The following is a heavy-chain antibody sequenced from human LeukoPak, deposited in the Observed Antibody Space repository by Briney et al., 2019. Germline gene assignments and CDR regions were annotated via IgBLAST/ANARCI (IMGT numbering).Heavy chain of an antibody. CDR3: TRQNSGALGY. D-gene: IGHD1-26*01. Sequence: GGSLRLSCAASGLSVSDAWMSWVRQAPGKGLEWVGRIKSESDGGTTDYVASVKGRFTISRDDSKNTAYLQMNSLKTEDTAVYYCTRQNSGALGYWGQGTLVTVSS. CDR2: IKSESDGGTT. V-gene: IGHV3-15*01. CDR1: GLSVSDAW. J-gene: IGHJ4*02.